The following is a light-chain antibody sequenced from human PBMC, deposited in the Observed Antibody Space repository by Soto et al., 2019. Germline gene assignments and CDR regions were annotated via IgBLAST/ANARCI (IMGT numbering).Light chain of an antibody. CDR2: GAS. CDR3: QHYGGTTGT. V-gene: IGKV3-20*01. Sequence: PRKPATLSCRASQSVSSSYIPWYQQRPGQTPSLLIYGASTRATGIPDRFSGSGSGTHFTLTLSRLEPGDFAVYYCQHYGGTTGTFGQGTRLEI. CDR1: QSVSSSY. J-gene: IGKJ5*01.